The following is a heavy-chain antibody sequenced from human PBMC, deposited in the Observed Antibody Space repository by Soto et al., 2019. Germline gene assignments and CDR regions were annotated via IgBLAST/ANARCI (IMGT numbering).Heavy chain of an antibody. CDR3: AREGGSETLQPSYNWFDT. D-gene: IGHD6-25*01. Sequence: ASVKVSCKASGYTFTDYHIHWVLQAPGQGLEFMGWINANNGGAGSAQQFQGRVTVTRDTSITTVYTELSNLRSDDTAVYYCAREGGSETLQPSYNWFDTWGQATLVTVSS. CDR2: INANNGGA. J-gene: IGHJ5*02. CDR1: GYTFTDYH. V-gene: IGHV1-2*02.